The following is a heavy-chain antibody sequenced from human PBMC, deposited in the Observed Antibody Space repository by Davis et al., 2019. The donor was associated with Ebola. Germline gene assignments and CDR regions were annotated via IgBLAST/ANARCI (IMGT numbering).Heavy chain of an antibody. J-gene: IGHJ4*02. Sequence: MPSETLSLTCAVSGGSISSGGYSWSWIRQPPGKGLEWIGYIYYSGSTNYNPSLKSRVTISVDTSKNQFSLKLSSVTAADTAVYYCVGAWNYGDYWGQGTLVTVSS. V-gene: IGHV4-61*08. D-gene: IGHD1-7*01. CDR3: VGAWNYGDY. CDR1: GGSISSGGYS. CDR2: IYYSGST.